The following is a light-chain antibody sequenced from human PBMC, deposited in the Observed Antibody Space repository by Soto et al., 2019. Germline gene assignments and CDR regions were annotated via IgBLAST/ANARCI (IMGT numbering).Light chain of an antibody. Sequence: EIVLTQSPGTLSLSPGERATLSCRASQFVTSKYLAWYQQKPGQAPRLLIYDASTRATGIPDRFSGSGSGTDFSLTISRLAPEDFAVYYCQQYGSSVWTFGQGTKVEIK. CDR3: QQYGSSVWT. J-gene: IGKJ1*01. V-gene: IGKV3-20*01. CDR2: DAS. CDR1: QFVTSKY.